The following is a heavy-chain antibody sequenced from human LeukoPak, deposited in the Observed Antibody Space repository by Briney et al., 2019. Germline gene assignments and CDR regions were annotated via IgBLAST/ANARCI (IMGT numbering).Heavy chain of an antibody. D-gene: IGHD6-19*01. CDR3: ARDDPNIAVAGTTGY. V-gene: IGHV1-18*04. Sequence: GASVKVSCKASGYTFTGYYMHWVRQAPGQGLEWMGWISAYNGNTNYAQKLQGRVTMTTDTSTSTAYMELRSLRSDDTAVYYCARDDPNIAVAGTTGYWGQGTLVTVSS. CDR1: GYTFTGYY. J-gene: IGHJ4*02. CDR2: ISAYNGNT.